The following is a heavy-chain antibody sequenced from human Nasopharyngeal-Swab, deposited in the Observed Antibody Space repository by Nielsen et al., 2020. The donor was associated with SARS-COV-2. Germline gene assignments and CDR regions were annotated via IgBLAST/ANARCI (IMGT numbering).Heavy chain of an antibody. J-gene: IGHJ4*02. V-gene: IGHV4-34*01. CDR1: GGADRGYY. D-gene: IGHD4-17*01. CDR3: ARGNGAFDY. Sequence: SEARSLAWAVDGGADRGYYWSWIRQPPGKGLEWIGEINHSGSTNYNPSLKSRVTISVDTSKNQFSLKLSSVTAADTAAYYCARGNGAFDYWGQGTLVTVSS. CDR2: INHSGST.